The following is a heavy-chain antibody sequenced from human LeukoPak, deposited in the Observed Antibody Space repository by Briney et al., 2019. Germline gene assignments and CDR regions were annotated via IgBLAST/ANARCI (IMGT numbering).Heavy chain of an antibody. J-gene: IGHJ4*02. CDR1: GGSISSYY. CDR3: ARVGPGDYFDY. V-gene: IGHV4-59*01. CDR2: IYYSGST. D-gene: IGHD4-17*01. Sequence: SETLSLTCTVSGGSISSYYWSWIRQPPGKGLESIGYIYYSGSTNYNPSLKSRVTISVDTSKNQFSLKLSSVTAADTAVYYCARVGPGDYFDYWGQGTLVTVSS.